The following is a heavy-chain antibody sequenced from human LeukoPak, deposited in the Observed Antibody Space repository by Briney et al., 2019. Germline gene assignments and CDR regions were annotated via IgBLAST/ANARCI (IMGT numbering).Heavy chain of an antibody. CDR1: GLNITTNY. CDR2: IYSGGST. V-gene: IGHV3-53*01. J-gene: IGHJ6*02. D-gene: IGHD1-1*01. CDR3: ARVPVRYYGMDV. Sequence: PGGSLRLSCAVSGLNITTNYITWVRQAPRKGLEWVSIIYSGGSTYYADSVKGRFTISRDNSKNTLYLQMNSLRAEDTAVYYCARVPVRYYGMDVWGQGTTVTVSS.